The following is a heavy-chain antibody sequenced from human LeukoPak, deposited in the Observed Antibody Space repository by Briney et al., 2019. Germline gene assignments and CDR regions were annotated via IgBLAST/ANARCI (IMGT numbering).Heavy chain of an antibody. D-gene: IGHD1-26*01. J-gene: IGHJ4*02. CDR1: GYTFTGYY. CDR3: ARVLEVGATYRY. V-gene: IGHV1-2*02. Sequence: ASVKVSCKASGYTFTGYYMHWVRQAPGQGLEWMGWINPNSGGTNYAQKFQGRVTMTRDTSISTAYMELSRLRSDDTAVYYCARVLEVGATYRYWGQGTLVTVSS. CDR2: INPNSGGT.